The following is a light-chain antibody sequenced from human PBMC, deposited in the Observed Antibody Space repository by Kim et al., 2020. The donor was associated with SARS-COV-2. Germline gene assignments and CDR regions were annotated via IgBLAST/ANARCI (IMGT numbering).Light chain of an antibody. J-gene: IGLJ1*01. CDR2: DVN. Sequence: QSALTQPRSVSGSPGQAVTISCTGTSSDVGGYNFVSWYLQHPGKAPKILIYDVNKRPSGVPDRFSGSKSGNTASLTISGLQAEDEADYYCCSYAGSVYVFGTGTKVTVL. CDR1: SSDVGGYNF. CDR3: CSYAGSVYV. V-gene: IGLV2-11*01.